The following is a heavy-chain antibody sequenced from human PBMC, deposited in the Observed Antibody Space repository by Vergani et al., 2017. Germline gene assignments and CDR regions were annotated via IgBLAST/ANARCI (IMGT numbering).Heavy chain of an antibody. CDR1: GGTFSSYA. D-gene: IGHD3-22*01. J-gene: IGHJ4*02. CDR3: ALDYYNSSAYYRFAPFDY. CDR2: IIPIFGTA. Sequence: QVQLVQSGAEVKKPGSSVKVSCKASGGTFSSYAISWVRQAPGQGLEWMGGIIPIFGTANYAQKFQGRVTITADETTSTAYMELSSLRSEDTAVYYCALDYYNSSAYYRFAPFDYWGQGTLVTVSS. V-gene: IGHV1-69*01.